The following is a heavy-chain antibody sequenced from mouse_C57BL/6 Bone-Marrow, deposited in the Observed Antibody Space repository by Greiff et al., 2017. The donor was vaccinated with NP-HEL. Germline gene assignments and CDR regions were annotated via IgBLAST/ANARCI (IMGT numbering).Heavy chain of an antibody. J-gene: IGHJ2*01. D-gene: IGHD1-1*01. CDR3: TPYYYGSSFDY. CDR1: GFNIKDDY. Sequence: VQLQQSGAELVRPGASVKLSCTASGFNIKDDYMHWVKQRPEQGLEWIGWIDPENGDTEYASKFQGKATITADTSSKTAYLQLSSLTSEDTAVYYCTPYYYGSSFDYWGQGTTLTGSS. V-gene: IGHV14-4*01. CDR2: IDPENGDT.